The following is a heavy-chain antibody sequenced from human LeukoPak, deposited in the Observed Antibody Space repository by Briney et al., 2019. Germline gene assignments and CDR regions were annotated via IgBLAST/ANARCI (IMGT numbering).Heavy chain of an antibody. V-gene: IGHV1-2*02. D-gene: IGHD6-13*01. J-gene: IGHJ4*02. CDR2: INPNSGGT. Sequence: GASVKVSCKASGYTFTSYGISWVRQAPGQGLEWMGWINPNSGGTNYAQKFQGRVTMTRDTSISTAYMELSRLRSDDTAVYYCARSPRIAEDFDYWGQGTLVTVSS. CDR3: ARSPRIAEDFDY. CDR1: GYTFTSYG.